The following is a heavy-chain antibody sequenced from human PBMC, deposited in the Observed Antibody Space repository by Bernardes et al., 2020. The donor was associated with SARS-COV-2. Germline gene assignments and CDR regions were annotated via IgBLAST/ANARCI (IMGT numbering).Heavy chain of an antibody. V-gene: IGHV3-23*01. CDR3: AKERRYNSAWYPIQFDY. Sequence: GGSLRLSCAASGFTFSSYAMTWVRQAPGKGLEWVSAITGSDDTTYYADSLKGRFTISRDNSKNTLYLHMNSLRAEDTAVYYCAKERRYNSAWYPIQFDYWGQGTLVTVSS. CDR1: GFTFSSYA. J-gene: IGHJ4*02. CDR2: ITGSDDTT. D-gene: IGHD6-19*01.